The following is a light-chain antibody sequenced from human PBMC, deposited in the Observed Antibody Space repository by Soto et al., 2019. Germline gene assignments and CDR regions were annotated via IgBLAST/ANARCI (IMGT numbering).Light chain of an antibody. Sequence: QSALTQPASVPGSPGQSITISCTGTSSDVGGYNYVSWYQQYPGKAPKLMIYEVSNRPSGVSNRFSGSKSGNTASLTISGLQAEDEADYYCSSYTSTTPVVFGGGTQLTVL. CDR2: EVS. J-gene: IGLJ2*01. CDR1: SSDVGGYNY. V-gene: IGLV2-14*01. CDR3: SSYTSTTPVV.